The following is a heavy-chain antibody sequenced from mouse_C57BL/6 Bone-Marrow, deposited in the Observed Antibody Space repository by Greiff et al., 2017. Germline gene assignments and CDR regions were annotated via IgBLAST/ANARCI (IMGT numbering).Heavy chain of an antibody. Sequence: QVQLQQPGPELVKPAASVKLSCKASGYTFTSYWMHWVQQRPGRGLEWIGMIDPNSCGAKYNEKIKSKDTRTVDKPSSTAYMQLSSLTSEDSAVYYCARSTDFDCGGQGTTLTGSS. J-gene: IGHJ2*01. V-gene: IGHV1-72*01. CDR2: IDPNSCGA. CDR1: GYTFTSYW. CDR3: ARSTDFDC.